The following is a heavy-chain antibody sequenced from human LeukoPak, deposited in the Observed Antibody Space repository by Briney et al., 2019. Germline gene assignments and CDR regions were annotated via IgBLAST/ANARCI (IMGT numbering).Heavy chain of an antibody. CDR2: IYYSGST. CDR1: GGSISSSSYY. Sequence: SETLSLTCTVSGGSISSSSYYWGWIRQPPGKGLEWIGYIYYSGSTNYNPSLKSRVTISVDTSKNQFSLKLSSVTAADTAVYYCARDYYDSSSNRGWLLGYWGQGTLVTVSS. J-gene: IGHJ4*02. CDR3: ARDYYDSSSNRGWLLGY. D-gene: IGHD3-22*01. V-gene: IGHV4-61*01.